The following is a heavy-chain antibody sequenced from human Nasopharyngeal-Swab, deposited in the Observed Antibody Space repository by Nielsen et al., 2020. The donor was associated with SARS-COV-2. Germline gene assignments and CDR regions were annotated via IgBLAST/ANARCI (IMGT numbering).Heavy chain of an antibody. CDR2: INPSGGST. V-gene: IGHV1-46*01. D-gene: IGHD6-13*01. J-gene: IGHJ3*02. CDR3: ARDVETASIAAADSDAFDI. Sequence: WVRQAPGQGLEWMGIINPSGGSTSYAQKFQGRVTMTRDTSTSTVYMELSSLRSEDTAVYYCARDVETASIAAADSDAFDIWGQGTMVTVSS.